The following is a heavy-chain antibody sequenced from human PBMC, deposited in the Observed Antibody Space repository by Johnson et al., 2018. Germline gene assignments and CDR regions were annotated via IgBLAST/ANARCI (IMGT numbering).Heavy chain of an antibody. J-gene: IGHJ6*02. CDR2: ITSDGSST. V-gene: IGHV3-74*01. D-gene: IGHD2-15*01. Sequence: EVQLVESGGGLVQPGGSLRLSCAASGFTFSSYWMHWVRQAPGQGLVWVSRITSDGSSTNYADSVTGRFTIFRDNAKNMLYVQMNSLRDEATAVCYCAREWGGCSGGRCYSGYYFYGMDVWGQGTTVTVSS. CDR1: GFTFSSYW. CDR3: AREWGGCSGGRCYSGYYFYGMDV.